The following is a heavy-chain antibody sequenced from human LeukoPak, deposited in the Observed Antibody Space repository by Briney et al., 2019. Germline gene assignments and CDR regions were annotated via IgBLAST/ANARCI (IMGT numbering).Heavy chain of an antibody. Sequence: GGSLRLSCAASGFTFSSYGMHWVRQAPGKGLEWVAVISHDGSNKYYADSVKGRFTISRDNSKYTLYLQMNSLRAEDTAVYYCANGGYYYDSSGYRILGLGYFQHWGQGTLVTVSS. V-gene: IGHV3-30*18. J-gene: IGHJ1*01. CDR2: ISHDGSNK. D-gene: IGHD3-22*01. CDR1: GFTFSSYG. CDR3: ANGGYYYDSSGYRILGLGYFQH.